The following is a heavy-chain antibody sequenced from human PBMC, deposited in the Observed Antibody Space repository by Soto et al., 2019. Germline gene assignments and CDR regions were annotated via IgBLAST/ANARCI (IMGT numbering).Heavy chain of an antibody. V-gene: IGHV4-39*07. J-gene: IGHJ4*02. Sequence: SETLSLTCTVSGGSITSSSYYWGWIRQSPGRGLEWIGSIYYSGRTYYSPSLKSRVTISVDTSENQFSLKLSSVTAADTAVYYCAAGGGLPRYYWGQGTLVTVSS. D-gene: IGHD5-12*01. CDR1: GGSITSSSYY. CDR3: AAGGGLPRYY. CDR2: IYYSGRT.